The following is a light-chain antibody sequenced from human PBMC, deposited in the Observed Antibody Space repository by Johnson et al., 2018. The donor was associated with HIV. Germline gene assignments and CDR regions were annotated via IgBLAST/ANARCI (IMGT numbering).Light chain of an antibody. V-gene: IGLV1-51*01. Sequence: QLVLTQPPSVSAAPGQRVTISCSGSSSNIGNNYVSWYQQLPGTAPKLLIYDNVKRPSGIPDRFSGSKSGTSATLGITGLQTGDEADYYCGTWDTSLSPGGVFGTGTKVSVL. J-gene: IGLJ1*01. CDR2: DNV. CDR1: SSNIGNNY. CDR3: GTWDTSLSPGGV.